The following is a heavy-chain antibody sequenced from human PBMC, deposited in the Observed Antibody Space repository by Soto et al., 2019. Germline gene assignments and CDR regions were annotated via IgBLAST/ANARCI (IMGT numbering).Heavy chain of an antibody. CDR2: ISGSGGST. D-gene: IGHD4-17*01. J-gene: IGHJ2*01. V-gene: IGHV3-23*01. CDR3: AKENYGDFYWYFDL. CDR1: GFTFSSFA. Sequence: EVQLLESGGALVQPGGSLRLSCAASGFTFSSFAMTWVRQAPGKGLEWVSTISGSGGSTYYADSVKNRFTISRDNSKNTQYLQLNSLIAEDTAVYYCAKENYGDFYWYFDLWGRGTLVTVSS.